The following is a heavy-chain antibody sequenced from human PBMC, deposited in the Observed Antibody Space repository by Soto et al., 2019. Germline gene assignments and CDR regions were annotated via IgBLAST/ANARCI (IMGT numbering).Heavy chain of an antibody. CDR2: VWYDGSNK. D-gene: IGHD2-15*01. CDR3: ARDCSGGSCYFFDY. V-gene: IGHV3-33*01. CDR1: GFTFGISG. J-gene: IGHJ4*02. Sequence: QVQLVESGGGVVQPGRSLRLSCAASGFTFGISGMHWVRQAPGKGLEWVAVVWYDGSNKYYADSVKGRFTISRDNSKNTVSLHMNSLRAEDTAVYYCARDCSGGSCYFFDYWGQGTLVTVSS.